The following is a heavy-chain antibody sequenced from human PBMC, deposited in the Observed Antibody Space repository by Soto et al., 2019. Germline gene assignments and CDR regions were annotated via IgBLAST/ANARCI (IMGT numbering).Heavy chain of an antibody. Sequence: QVQLVESGGGVVQPGRSLRLSCAASGFTFSSYGMHWVRQAPGKGLEWVAVISYDGSNKYYADSVKGRFTISRDNSKNKLYLQMNSLRAEDTAVYYCTKLIGYCTSTTCLPYYWSMDVWGQGTTVTVSS. CDR2: ISYDGSNK. CDR3: TKLIGYCTSTTCLPYYWSMDV. V-gene: IGHV3-30*18. CDR1: GFTFSSYG. J-gene: IGHJ6*02. D-gene: IGHD2-2*01.